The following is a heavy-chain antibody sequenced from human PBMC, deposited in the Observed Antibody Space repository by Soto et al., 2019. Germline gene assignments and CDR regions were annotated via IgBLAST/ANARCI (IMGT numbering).Heavy chain of an antibody. CDR2: INHSGST. Sequence: QVQLQQWGAGLLKPSETLSLTCAVYGGSFSGYYWSWIRQPPGKGLEWIGEINHSGSTNYNPSLKSLVTISVDTSKNQFSLKLSSVTAADTAVYYCASLYYFDYWGQGTLVTVSS. V-gene: IGHV4-34*01. CDR3: ASLYYFDY. J-gene: IGHJ4*02. CDR1: GGSFSGYY.